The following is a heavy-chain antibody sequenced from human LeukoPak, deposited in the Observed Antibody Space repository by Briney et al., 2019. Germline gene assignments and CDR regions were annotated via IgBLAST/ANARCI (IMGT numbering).Heavy chain of an antibody. J-gene: IGHJ4*02. CDR2: IGGSGVST. D-gene: IGHD3-10*01. CDR3: AKDVAGVRGVRGGFDY. CDR1: GFTFSSFA. V-gene: IGHV3-23*01. Sequence: GESLKISCAASGFTFSSFAMSWVRQAPGKGLEWVSGIGGSGVSTYYADSVKGRFTISRDNSKSTLYLQMNSLRAEDTAIYYCAKDVAGVRGVRGGFDYWDQGTLVTVSS.